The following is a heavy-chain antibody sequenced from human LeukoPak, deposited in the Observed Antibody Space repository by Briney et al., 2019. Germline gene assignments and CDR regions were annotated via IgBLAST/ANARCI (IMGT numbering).Heavy chain of an antibody. CDR2: IYYSGST. D-gene: IGHD4-11*01. CDR3: ASNGLHRNWFDP. J-gene: IGHJ5*02. V-gene: IGHV4-59*01. CDR1: GRSISSYD. Sequence: SETLSLTCTLSGRSISSYDWSWIRQPPGKGLEWIGYIYYSGSTNYNPSLKSRVTISVDTSKKQYSLKLSSVTAADTAVYYCASNGLHRNWFDPWGQGTLVTVSS.